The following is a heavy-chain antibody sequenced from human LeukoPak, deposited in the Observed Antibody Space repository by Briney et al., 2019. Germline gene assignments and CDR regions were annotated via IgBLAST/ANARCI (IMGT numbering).Heavy chain of an antibody. J-gene: IGHJ4*02. D-gene: IGHD3-22*01. V-gene: IGHV4-34*01. Sequence: SETLSLTCAVYGGSFSGYYWSWIRQPPGKGLEWIGEINHSGSTNYNPSLESRVTISVDTSKNQFSVKLSSVTAADRAVYYCATDYYDTIAGFDYWGQGTLVTVSS. CDR1: GGSFSGYY. CDR3: ATDYYDTIAGFDY. CDR2: INHSGST.